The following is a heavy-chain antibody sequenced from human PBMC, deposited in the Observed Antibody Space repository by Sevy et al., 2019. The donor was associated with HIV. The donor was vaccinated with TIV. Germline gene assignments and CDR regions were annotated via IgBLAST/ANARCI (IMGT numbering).Heavy chain of an antibody. Sequence: GGSLRLSCAASGFTFSSYGMHWVRQAPGKGLEWVAVIWYDGSNKYYADSVKGRFTISRDNSKNTLYLQMNSLRVEDTAVYYCAKASVPLYYDSTGYSYFDYWGQGALVTVSS. V-gene: IGHV3-33*06. D-gene: IGHD3-22*01. CDR2: IWYDGSNK. CDR3: AKASVPLYYDSTGYSYFDY. J-gene: IGHJ4*02. CDR1: GFTFSSYG.